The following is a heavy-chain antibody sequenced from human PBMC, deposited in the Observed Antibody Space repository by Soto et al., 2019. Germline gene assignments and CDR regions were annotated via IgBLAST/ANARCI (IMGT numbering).Heavy chain of an antibody. CDR2: INHSGST. CDR1: GGSFSGYY. Sequence: SETLSLTCAVYGGSFSGYYWSWIRQPPGKGLEWIGEINHSGSTNYNPSLKSRVTISVDTSKNQFSLKLSSVTAADTAVYYCARATGRTYKMTTVTISNWFDPWGQGTLVTVSS. CDR3: ARATGRTYKMTTVTISNWFDP. J-gene: IGHJ5*02. V-gene: IGHV4-34*01. D-gene: IGHD4-17*01.